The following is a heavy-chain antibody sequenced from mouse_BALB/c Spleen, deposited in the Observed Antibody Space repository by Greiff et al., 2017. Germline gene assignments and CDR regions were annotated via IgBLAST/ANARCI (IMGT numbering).Heavy chain of an antibody. D-gene: IGHD1-1*01. CDR1: GFTFSDYY. CDR3: ARDYYGSQAWFAY. V-gene: IGHV5-4*02. J-gene: IGHJ3*01. CDR2: ISDGGSYT. Sequence: EVKLMESGGGLVKPGGSLKLSCAASGFTFSDYYMYWVRQTPEKRLEWVATISDGGSYTYYPDSVKGRFTISRDNAKNNLYLQMSSLKSEDTAMYYCARDYYGSQAWFAYWGQGTLVTVSA.